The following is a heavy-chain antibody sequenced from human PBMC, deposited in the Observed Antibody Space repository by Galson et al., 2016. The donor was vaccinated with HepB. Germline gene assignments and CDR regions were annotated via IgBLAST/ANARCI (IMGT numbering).Heavy chain of an antibody. CDR2: IIPMFGTA. Sequence: SVKVSCKASGGTFSSYAISWVRQAPGQGLEWVGGIIPMFGTANYAKKFQGRLTITADGSTSTAYMEMSSLRSEDTAVYFCARLTSTGTFDAFDVWGQGTMVTVSS. CDR1: GGTFSSYA. D-gene: IGHD1-1*01. V-gene: IGHV1-69*13. CDR3: ARLTSTGTFDAFDV. J-gene: IGHJ3*01.